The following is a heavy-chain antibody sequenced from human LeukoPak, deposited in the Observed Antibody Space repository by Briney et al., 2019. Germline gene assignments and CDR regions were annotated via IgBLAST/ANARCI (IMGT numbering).Heavy chain of an antibody. J-gene: IGHJ4*02. CDR3: ARTIAAAVDFDY. CDR1: GGSFSGYY. V-gene: IGHV4-34*01. CDR2: INHSGST. Sequence: SETLSLTCAVYGGSFSGYYWSWIRQPPGKGLEWIGEINHSGSTNYNPSLKSRVTISVDTSKNQFSLKLSSVTAADTAVYYCARTIAAAVDFDYWDQGTLVTVSS. D-gene: IGHD6-13*01.